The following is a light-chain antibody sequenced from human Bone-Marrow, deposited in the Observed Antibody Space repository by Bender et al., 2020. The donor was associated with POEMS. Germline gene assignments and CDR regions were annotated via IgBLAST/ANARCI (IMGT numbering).Light chain of an antibody. CDR1: SSDIGAFNY. CDR3: SSYTDSATRV. Sequence: QSALTQPASVSGSPGQSLTISCTGTSSDIGAFNYVSWYRQHPGKAPILLIYEVTYRPSGISDRFSASKSGNTASLTISGLQAEDEADYYCSSYTDSATRVFGGGTRLTVL. V-gene: IGLV2-14*03. CDR2: EVT. J-gene: IGLJ2*01.